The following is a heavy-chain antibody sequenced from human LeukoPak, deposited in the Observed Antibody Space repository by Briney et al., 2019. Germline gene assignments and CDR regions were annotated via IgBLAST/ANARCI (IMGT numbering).Heavy chain of an antibody. CDR1: GGSLSRAGYF. D-gene: IGHD3-16*01. J-gene: IGHJ5*02. Sequence: SQTLSLTCTVSGGSLSRAGYFWSWIRQHPGTGLEWLGYVYYSGSTYYNPSLKSRVSISINTSKNQFSLKLNSVTTADTAVYYCASEFADSNGFDPWGQGTLVTVSS. CDR3: ASEFADSNGFDP. V-gene: IGHV4-31*03. CDR2: VYYSGST.